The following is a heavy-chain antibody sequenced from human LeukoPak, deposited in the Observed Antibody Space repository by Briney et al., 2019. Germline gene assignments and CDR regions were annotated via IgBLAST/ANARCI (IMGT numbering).Heavy chain of an antibody. V-gene: IGHV3-23*01. CDR1: GFTFSSYA. CDR3: AKVRSSSQASPLY. Sequence: GGSLRLSCAASGFTFSSYAMSWVRQTPGKGLEWVSAISGSGGSTYYADSVKGRFTISRDNSKNTLYLQMNSLRAEDTAVYYCAKVRSSSQASPLYWGQGTLVTVSS. CDR2: ISGSGGST. D-gene: IGHD6-13*01. J-gene: IGHJ4*02.